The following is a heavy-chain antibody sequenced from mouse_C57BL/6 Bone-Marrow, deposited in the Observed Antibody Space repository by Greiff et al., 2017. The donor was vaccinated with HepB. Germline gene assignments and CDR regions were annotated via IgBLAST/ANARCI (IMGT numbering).Heavy chain of an antibody. V-gene: IGHV3-8*01. Sequence: EVQRVESGPGLAKPSQTLSLTCSVTGYSITSDYWNWIRKFPGNKLEYMGYISYSGSTYYNPSLKSRISITRDTSKNQYYLQLNSVTTEDTATYYCARLQLLYGSSWGLDYWGQGTTLTVSS. D-gene: IGHD1-1*01. CDR1: GYSITSDY. J-gene: IGHJ2*01. CDR3: ARLQLLYGSSWGLDY. CDR2: ISYSGST.